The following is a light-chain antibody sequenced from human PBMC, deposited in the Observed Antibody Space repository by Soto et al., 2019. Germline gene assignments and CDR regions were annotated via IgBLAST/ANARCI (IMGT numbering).Light chain of an antibody. Sequence: QSALTQPASMSGSPRQSITISCTGTSSDVGDGDFVSWYQQRPGNAPKLMIYKVSNRPSGVSNRFSGSKSGNTASLTISGLQAEDEADYYCCSYTRSYTWVFGGGTKVTVL. CDR3: CSYTRSYTWV. J-gene: IGLJ3*02. CDR2: KVS. CDR1: SSDVGDGDF. V-gene: IGLV2-14*01.